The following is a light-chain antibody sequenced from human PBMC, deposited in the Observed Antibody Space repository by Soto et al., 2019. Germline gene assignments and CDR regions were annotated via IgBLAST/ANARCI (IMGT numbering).Light chain of an antibody. CDR2: DVS. CDR3: SSYTTSNTRQIV. Sequence: DRNKPVSGYGADRQALRISCTNTSSDVGGYNYVSWYQHHPGKAPKLMIYDVSNRPSGVSNRFSGSKSGNTASLTISGLQPEDEADYYCSSYTTSNTRQIVFGTGTKVT. J-gene: IGLJ1*01. CDR1: SSDVGGYNY. V-gene: IGLV2-14*03.